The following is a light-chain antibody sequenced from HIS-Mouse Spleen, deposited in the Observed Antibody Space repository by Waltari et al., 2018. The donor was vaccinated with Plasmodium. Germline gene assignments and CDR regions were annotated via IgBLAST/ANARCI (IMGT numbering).Light chain of an antibody. V-gene: IGLV3-10*01. CDR3: YSTDSSGNHRV. CDR2: EDS. Sequence: SYELTQPPSVSVSTGQPARITCSGDALPKKYAYWYQQKSGQAPVLVIYEDSKRPSGIPEGFSGSSSGTMATLTISGAQVEDEADYYCYSTDSSGNHRVFGGGTKLTVL. CDR1: ALPKKY. J-gene: IGLJ3*02.